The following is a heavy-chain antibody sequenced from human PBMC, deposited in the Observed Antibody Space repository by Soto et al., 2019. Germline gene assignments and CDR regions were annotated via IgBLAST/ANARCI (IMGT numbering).Heavy chain of an antibody. J-gene: IGHJ5*02. CDR3: ARQGTITMVRGVIKGWFAP. Sequence: SETLSLTCTVSGGSISSSSYYWGWIRQPPGKGLEWIGSIYYSGSTYYNPSLKSRVTISVDTSKNQFSLKLSSVTAADTAVYYCARQGTITMVRGVIKGWFAPRGQGTLVTVSS. D-gene: IGHD3-10*01. CDR1: GGSISSSSYY. V-gene: IGHV4-39*01. CDR2: IYYSGST.